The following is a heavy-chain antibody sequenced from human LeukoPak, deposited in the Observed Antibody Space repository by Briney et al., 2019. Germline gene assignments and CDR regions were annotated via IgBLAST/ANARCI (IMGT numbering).Heavy chain of an antibody. J-gene: IGHJ4*02. CDR1: GFTFDDYA. V-gene: IGHV3-9*01. CDR3: AKVKVRGELSD. CDR2: MSWNSGSI. D-gene: IGHD3-16*02. Sequence: GGSLRLSFAASGFTFDDYAMHWVRQAPGKGLEWVSGMSWNSGSIGYADSVKGRFTISRDNAKNSLYLQMNSLRAEDTALYYCAKVKVRGELSDWGQGTLVTVSS.